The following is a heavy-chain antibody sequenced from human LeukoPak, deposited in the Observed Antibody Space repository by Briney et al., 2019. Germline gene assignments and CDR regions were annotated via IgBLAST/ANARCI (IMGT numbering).Heavy chain of an antibody. J-gene: IGHJ6*03. D-gene: IGHD3-10*01. V-gene: IGHV1-18*01. CDR1: GYTFTRNG. CDR3: ARDSTGRRSYYYYMDV. CDR2: ISGYNYNT. Sequence: ESLKVSCKASGYTFTRNGLSWVRQAPGQGLEWMGWISGYNYNTNYAQNLQGRVTMTADASTSTAYMEVSSLRSEDTAVYYCARDSTGRRSYYYYMDVWGKGTPVTVSS.